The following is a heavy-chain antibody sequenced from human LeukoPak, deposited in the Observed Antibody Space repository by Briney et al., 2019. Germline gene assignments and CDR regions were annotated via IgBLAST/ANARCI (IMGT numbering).Heavy chain of an antibody. CDR3: AKGLELVGYYFDY. Sequence: PGGSLRLSCAASGFTFSSYAMHWVRQAPGKGLEWVAVISYDGSNKYYADSVKGRFTISRDNSKNTLYLQMNSLRAEDTAVYYCAKGLELVGYYFDYCGQGTLVTVSS. D-gene: IGHD1-7*01. J-gene: IGHJ4*02. V-gene: IGHV3-30-3*01. CDR1: GFTFSSYA. CDR2: ISYDGSNK.